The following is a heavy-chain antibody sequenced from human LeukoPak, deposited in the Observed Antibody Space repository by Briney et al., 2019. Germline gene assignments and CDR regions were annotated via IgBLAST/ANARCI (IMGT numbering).Heavy chain of an antibody. D-gene: IGHD6-13*01. CDR1: GFTYSSYE. Sequence: PGGALRLSCAASGFTYSSYEMNWVREAPGKGLEWVSYISSSGSIIYYADSVKGRFTISRDNAKKSLYLQMTSLRAEDTAVYYCARAGIAAAGSAPGQYYYYGMDVWGQGTTVTVSS. V-gene: IGHV3-48*03. J-gene: IGHJ6*02. CDR3: ARAGIAAAGSAPGQYYYYGMDV. CDR2: ISSSGSII.